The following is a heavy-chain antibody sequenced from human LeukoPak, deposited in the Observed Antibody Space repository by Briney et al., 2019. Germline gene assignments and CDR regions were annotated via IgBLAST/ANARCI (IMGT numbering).Heavy chain of an antibody. D-gene: IGHD3-3*01. J-gene: IGHJ4*02. CDR3: PRVFGLAFGVVIPRFDY. V-gene: IGHV1-18*01. Sequence: ASVKVSCKASGYTFTSYGISWVRQAPGQGLEWMGWISAYNGNTNYAQKLQGRVTMTTDTSTSTAYMELRSLRSDDTAVYYCPRVFGLAFGVVIPRFDYWGQGTLVTVSS. CDR2: ISAYNGNT. CDR1: GYTFTSYG.